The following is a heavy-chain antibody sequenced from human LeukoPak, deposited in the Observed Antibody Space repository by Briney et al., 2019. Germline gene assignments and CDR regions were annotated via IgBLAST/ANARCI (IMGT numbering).Heavy chain of an antibody. D-gene: IGHD2-2*01. CDR1: GFTFSSYA. Sequence: GGSLRLSCAASGFTFSSYAMSWVRQAPAKGLEWVSAISGSGGSTYYADSVKGRFTISRDNSKNTLYLQMNSLRAEDTAVYYCATRLPEYQLLPISDYWGQGTLVTVSS. V-gene: IGHV3-23*01. J-gene: IGHJ4*02. CDR2: ISGSGGST. CDR3: ATRLPEYQLLPISDY.